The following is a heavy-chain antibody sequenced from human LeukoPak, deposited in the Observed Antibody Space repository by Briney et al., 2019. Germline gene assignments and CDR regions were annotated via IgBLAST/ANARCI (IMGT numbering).Heavy chain of an antibody. CDR1: GYTFTSYD. CDR3: ASGRATYYDFWSGRDY. D-gene: IGHD3-3*01. J-gene: IGHJ4*01. Sequence: ASVKVSCKASGYTFTSYDINWVRQATGQGLEWMGWMNPNSGNTGYAQKFQGRVTITRNTSISTAYMELSSLRSEDTAVYYCASGRATYYDFWSGRDYWGHGTLVTVSS. CDR2: MNPNSGNT. V-gene: IGHV1-8*03.